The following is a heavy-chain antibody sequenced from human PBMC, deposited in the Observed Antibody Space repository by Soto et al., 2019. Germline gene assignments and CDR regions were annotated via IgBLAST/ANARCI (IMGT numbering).Heavy chain of an antibody. J-gene: IGHJ4*02. CDR2: ISYDGNNR. Sequence: GSLRLSCAASGXTLSSYWMHWVRQAPGKGLEWVAVISYDGNNRCYGDSVKGRFTISRDNSKNTVYLQMHSMRVEDTAVYYCASTWSGYYYFDSWGQGTLVTVSA. D-gene: IGHD3-3*01. V-gene: IGHV3-30*03. CDR3: ASTWSGYYYFDS. CDR1: GXTLSSYW.